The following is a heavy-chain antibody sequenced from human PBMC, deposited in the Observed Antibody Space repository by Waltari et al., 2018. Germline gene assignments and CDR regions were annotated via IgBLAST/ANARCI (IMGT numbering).Heavy chain of an antibody. V-gene: IGHV3-23*01. CDR2: ISGSGGST. CDR1: GFTFSSYV. D-gene: IGHD4-17*01. J-gene: IGHJ4*02. CDR3: ARDKDYGGNSPLGY. Sequence: EVQLLESGGGLVQPGGSLRLSCAASGFTFSSYVMSWVRQAPGKGLEWVSAISGSGGSTYYADSVKGRFTISRDNSKNTLYLQMNTLRAEDTAVHYCARDKDYGGNSPLGYWGQGTLVTVSS.